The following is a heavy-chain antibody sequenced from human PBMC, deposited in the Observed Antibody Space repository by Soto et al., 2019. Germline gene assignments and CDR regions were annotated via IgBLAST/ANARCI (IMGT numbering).Heavy chain of an antibody. V-gene: IGHV4-59*08. Sequence: QVQLQESGPGLVKPSETLSLTCTVSGGSISSYYWSWIRQPPGEGLEWIGYIYYSGSTNYNPSLKSRVTISVDTSKNQFSLKLSSVTAADTAVYYCAGAAAGKGDWFDPWGQGTLVTVSS. CDR2: IYYSGST. CDR3: AGAAAGKGDWFDP. CDR1: GGSISSYY. J-gene: IGHJ5*02. D-gene: IGHD6-13*01.